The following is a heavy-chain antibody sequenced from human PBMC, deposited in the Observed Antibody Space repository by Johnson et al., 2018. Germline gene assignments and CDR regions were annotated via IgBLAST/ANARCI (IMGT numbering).Heavy chain of an antibody. CDR3: ARAGSSLKYYYYGMDV. D-gene: IGHD6-13*01. J-gene: IGHJ6*02. CDR2: INSDGSST. Sequence: VQLQESGGGLVQPGGSLRLSCAASGFTFSSYWMHWVRQAPGKGLVWVSRINSDGSSTSYADSVKGRFTISRDNSKNTLYLQMNSLRAEDTAVYYCARAGSSLKYYYYGMDVWGQGTTVTVSS. CDR1: GFTFSSYW. V-gene: IGHV3-74*01.